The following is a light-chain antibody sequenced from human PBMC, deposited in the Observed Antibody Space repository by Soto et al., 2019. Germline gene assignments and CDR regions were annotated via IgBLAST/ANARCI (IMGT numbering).Light chain of an antibody. CDR3: QHYGSSPFT. CDR1: QSVRSRY. J-gene: IGKJ3*01. V-gene: IGKV3-20*01. Sequence: EIVLTQSPGTLSWSPGERATLSCRASQSVRSRYLAWYQQKPGQAPRLLIYGASTRATGIPDRFSGSGSGTDFTLTISRLEPEDFAVYYCQHYGSSPFTFGPGTKVDIK. CDR2: GAS.